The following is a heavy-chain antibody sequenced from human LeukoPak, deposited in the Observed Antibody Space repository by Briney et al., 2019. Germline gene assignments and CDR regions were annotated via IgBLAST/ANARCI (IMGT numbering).Heavy chain of an antibody. J-gene: IGHJ5*02. CDR1: DGSISSYY. V-gene: IGHV4-59*01. Sequence: SESLSLTCTVSDGSISSYYWSWIRQPPGKGLEWIGYIHYSGSTNYNPSLKSRLTFSIDTSKNQFSLRLSSVTAADTAVYYCARHSSRYNWFDPWGQGTLVTVSS. CDR2: IHYSGST. CDR3: ARHSSRYNWFDP. D-gene: IGHD1-26*01.